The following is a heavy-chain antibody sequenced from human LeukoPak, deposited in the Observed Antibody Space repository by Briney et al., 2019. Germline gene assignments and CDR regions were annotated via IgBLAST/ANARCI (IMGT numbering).Heavy chain of an antibody. CDR2: IYSGGST. V-gene: IGHV3-66*01. Sequence: GGSLRLSCAASGFTVSSNYMSWVRQAPGKGLEWVSVIYSGGSTYYADSVKGRFTIPRDNSKNTMYLQMNSLRGEDTAVYYCVRDTGSSWYAAGNDYRGQGTLVTVSS. D-gene: IGHD6-13*01. J-gene: IGHJ4*02. CDR1: GFTVSSNY. CDR3: VRDTGSSWYAAGNDY.